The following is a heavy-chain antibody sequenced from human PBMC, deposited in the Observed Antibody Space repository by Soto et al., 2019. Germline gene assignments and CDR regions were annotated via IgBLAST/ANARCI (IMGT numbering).Heavy chain of an antibody. Sequence: ASVKVSCKASGYTFTRYGISWVRQAPGQGLEWMGWISAYNGNTNYAQKLQGRVTMTTDTSTSTAYMELRSLRSDDTAVYYCARDSSSWDYYYYMDVWGKGTTVTVSS. CDR2: ISAYNGNT. J-gene: IGHJ6*03. V-gene: IGHV1-18*01. CDR3: ARDSSSWDYYYYMDV. D-gene: IGHD6-13*01. CDR1: GYTFTRYG.